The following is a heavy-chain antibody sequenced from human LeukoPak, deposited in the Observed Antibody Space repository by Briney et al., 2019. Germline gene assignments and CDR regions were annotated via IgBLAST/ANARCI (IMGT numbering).Heavy chain of an antibody. D-gene: IGHD4-17*01. CDR2: ISWNSGSI. J-gene: IGHJ4*02. V-gene: IGHV3-9*03. Sequence: GRSLRLSCAASGFTFDDYAMHWVRQAPGKGLEWVSGISWNSGSIGYADSVKGRFTISRDNAKNSLYLQMNSLRAEDMALYYCAKGRKATVTSDFDYRGQGTLVTVSS. CDR1: GFTFDDYA. CDR3: AKGRKATVTSDFDY.